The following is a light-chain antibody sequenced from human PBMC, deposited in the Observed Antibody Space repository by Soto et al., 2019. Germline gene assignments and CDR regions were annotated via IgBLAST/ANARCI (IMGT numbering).Light chain of an antibody. CDR2: KAY. Sequence: DIQMTQSPSTLSASVGDRVTITCRASQSISTWLAWYQQKPGKAPKLLIYKAYSLESGVPSRFSCSGSGTEFTLTISSLQPDDFATYYCQQYNTYPLTFGGGTTVEIK. CDR1: QSISTW. V-gene: IGKV1-5*03. J-gene: IGKJ4*01. CDR3: QQYNTYPLT.